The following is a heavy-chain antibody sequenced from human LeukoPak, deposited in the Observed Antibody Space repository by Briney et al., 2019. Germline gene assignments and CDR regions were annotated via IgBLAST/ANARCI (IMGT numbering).Heavy chain of an antibody. D-gene: IGHD4-11*01. Sequence: ASVKVSCKASGYTFTSYYMHWVRQAPGQGLEWMGIINPSGGSTGYAQKFQGRVTMTRDTSTSTVYMELSSLRSEDTAVYYCARDGAALNDYSNYEYYYYGMDVWGQGTTVTVSS. CDR3: ARDGAALNDYSNYEYYYYGMDV. CDR2: INPSGGST. V-gene: IGHV1-46*01. CDR1: GYTFTSYY. J-gene: IGHJ6*02.